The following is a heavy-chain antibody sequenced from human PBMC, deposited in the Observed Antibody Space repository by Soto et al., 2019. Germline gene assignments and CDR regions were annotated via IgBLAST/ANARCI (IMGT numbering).Heavy chain of an antibody. J-gene: IGHJ5*02. Sequence: SETLSLTCTVSGGSISSYYWSWIRQPPGKGLEWIGYIYYSGSTNYNPSLKSRVTISVDTSKNQFSLKLSSVTAADTAVYYCARLAAYLGYNWFDPWGQGTLVTVSS. CDR1: GGSISSYY. CDR2: IYYSGST. V-gene: IGHV4-59*01. CDR3: ARLAAYLGYNWFDP. D-gene: IGHD6-19*01.